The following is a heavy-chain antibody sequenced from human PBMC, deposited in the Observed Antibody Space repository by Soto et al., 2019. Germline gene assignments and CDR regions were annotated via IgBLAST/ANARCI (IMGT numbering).Heavy chain of an antibody. CDR3: TTGYYNYGMDV. D-gene: IGHD3-9*01. V-gene: IGHV3-33*01. J-gene: IGHJ6*02. CDR2: IWYDGSNK. Sequence: PVGPLRLSCAASGVTFSSYGMHWVRQAPGKGLEWVAVIWYDGSNKYYADSVKGRFTISRDNSKNTLYLQMNSLKTEDTAVYYCTTGYYNYGMDVWGQGTTVTVSS. CDR1: GVTFSSYG.